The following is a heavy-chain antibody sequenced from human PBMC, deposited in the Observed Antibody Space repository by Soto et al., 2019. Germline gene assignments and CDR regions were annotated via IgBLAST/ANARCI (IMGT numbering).Heavy chain of an antibody. V-gene: IGHV1-69*12. CDR2: IIPIFGTA. J-gene: IGHJ4*02. CDR1: GDTFNRYA. CDR3: ARGARFLEWLSFDH. Sequence: QVQLEQSGAEVKTLGSSVKVSCKASGDTFNRYAISWVRQAPGQGLEWMGGIIPIFGTANYAPQFQDRVMXTADESTSTAYMELTSLKSEDTAVYFCARGARFLEWLSFDHWGQGTLVTVSS. D-gene: IGHD3-3*01.